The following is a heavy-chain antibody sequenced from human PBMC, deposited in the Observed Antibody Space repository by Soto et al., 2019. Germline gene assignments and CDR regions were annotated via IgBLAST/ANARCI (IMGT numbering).Heavy chain of an antibody. J-gene: IGHJ6*02. V-gene: IGHV3-53*01. Sequence: GGSLRLSCAASGFSVSSYYMSWVRQIPGKGLEWVALIYSGGITDYADSVKGRFTVSRDNSKNTLNLQMNSLRAEDTAVYYCAKCGSEYYYYYYGMDVWGQGTTVTVSS. D-gene: IGHD6-25*01. CDR3: AKCGSEYYYYYYGMDV. CDR1: GFSVSSYY. CDR2: IYSGGIT.